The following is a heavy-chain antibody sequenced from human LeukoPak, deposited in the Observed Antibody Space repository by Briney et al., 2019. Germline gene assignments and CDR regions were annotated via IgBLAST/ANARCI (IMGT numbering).Heavy chain of an antibody. CDR1: GYTFPRYG. CDR3: ARVLDYEDSSGYYSMYEYTTGNDY. CDR2: ISAYNGNT. Sequence: AAVKVSCKASGYTFPRYGISWVGPAPGQGLAWMGWISAYNGNTNYAQKLQGGVTMTTERSTSAAYMELKGLRDGGTPGCLFARVLDYEDSSGYYSMYEYTTGNDYWGQGTLVTVPS. D-gene: IGHD3-22*01. V-gene: IGHV1-18*01. J-gene: IGHJ4*02.